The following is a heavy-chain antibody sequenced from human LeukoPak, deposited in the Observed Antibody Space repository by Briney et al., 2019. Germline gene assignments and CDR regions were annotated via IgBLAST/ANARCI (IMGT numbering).Heavy chain of an antibody. Sequence: GESLKISCEGSGYSFTSYWIGWVRQMPGKGLEWMGIIYPGDSDTRFSPSFQGQVTISADKSITTAYLQWSSLNASDTAMYYCASHDGRWGSGSRDYWGQGTLVTVSS. CDR2: IYPGDSDT. CDR3: ASHDGRWGSGSRDY. D-gene: IGHD5-12*01. CDR1: GYSFTSYW. V-gene: IGHV5-51*01. J-gene: IGHJ4*02.